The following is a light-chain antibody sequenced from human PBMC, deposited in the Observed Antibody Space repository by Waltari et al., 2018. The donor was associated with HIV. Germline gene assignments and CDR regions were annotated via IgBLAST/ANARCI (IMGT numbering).Light chain of an antibody. Sequence: EIVLTQSPATLSLSPGERATLSCRASQSVSRYLAWSQQKPGQPPRLLIYDASNRATGIPARFSGSGSGTDFTLTITSLEPEDFAVYYCQQRANWPLTFGGGTKVEIK. V-gene: IGKV3-11*01. CDR1: QSVSRY. J-gene: IGKJ4*01. CDR3: QQRANWPLT. CDR2: DAS.